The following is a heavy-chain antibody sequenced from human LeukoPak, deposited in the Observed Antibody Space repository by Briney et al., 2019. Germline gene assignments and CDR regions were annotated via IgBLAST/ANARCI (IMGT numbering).Heavy chain of an antibody. CDR1: GFTFSDYI. V-gene: IGHV3-48*01. J-gene: IGHJ4*02. CDR2: LTSSTSTI. CDR3: ARDRAGGAYHYDSSGYYY. D-gene: IGHD3-22*01. Sequence: GGSLTLSCAASGFTFSDYIMNWLRQAPGKGLVSVSYLTSSTSTIYYSDSVRGRFTISRDNAKNSLYLQMNSLRAEDTAVYYCARDRAGGAYHYDSSGYYYWGQGTLVTVSS.